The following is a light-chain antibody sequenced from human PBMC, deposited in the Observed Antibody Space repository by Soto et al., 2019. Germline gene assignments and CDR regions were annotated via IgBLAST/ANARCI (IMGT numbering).Light chain of an antibody. Sequence: QSALTQPASVSGSPGQSISIPCAVTSSDVGSYNLVSWYQQYPGKAPRLMIYEVNKRPSGVSNRFSGSKSGNTASLTISGLEDEDEADYYCYSYGGSNPMIFGGGTKLTVL. J-gene: IGLJ2*01. CDR1: SSDVGSYNL. V-gene: IGLV2-23*02. CDR2: EVN. CDR3: YSYGGSNPMI.